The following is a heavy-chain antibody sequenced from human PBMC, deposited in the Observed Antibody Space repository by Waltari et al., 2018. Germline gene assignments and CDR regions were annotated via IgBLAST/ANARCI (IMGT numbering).Heavy chain of an antibody. V-gene: IGHV3-72*01. CDR2: SRNQANSYTT. Sequence: EVQLVESGGGLVQSGGSLRLSCEASGFSLSDHYMEWVSQATGKGLEWVGRSRNQANSYTTEYAASVKGRFTISRDESKNSLYLQMSSLKTEDTAVYYCARDHYDSGIWHAFAICGQWTRVTVSS. J-gene: IGHJ3*02. CDR1: GFSLSDHY. D-gene: IGHD3-22*01. CDR3: ARDHYDSGIWHAFAI.